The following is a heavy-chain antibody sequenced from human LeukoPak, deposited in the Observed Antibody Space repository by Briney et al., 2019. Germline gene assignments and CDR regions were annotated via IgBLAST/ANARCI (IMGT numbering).Heavy chain of an antibody. CDR3: ARGGGLDV. CDR2: INHNGNVN. Sequence: GGALRLSCAASGFTFSSYWMNWARQAPGKGLEWVASINHNGNVNYYVDSVKGRFTISRDNAKNSLYLQMSNLRAEDTAVYFCARGGGLDVWGQGATVTVSS. V-gene: IGHV3-7*03. CDR1: GFTFSSYW. D-gene: IGHD3-16*01. J-gene: IGHJ6*02.